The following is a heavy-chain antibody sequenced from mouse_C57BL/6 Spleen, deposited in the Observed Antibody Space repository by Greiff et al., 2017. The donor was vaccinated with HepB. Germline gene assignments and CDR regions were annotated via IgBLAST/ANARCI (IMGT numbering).Heavy chain of an antibody. J-gene: IGHJ4*01. D-gene: IGHD2-2*01. V-gene: IGHV5-12*01. CDR2: ISNGGGST. CDR3: ARHYYGYDYAMDY. Sequence: EVQGVESGGGLVQPGGSLKLSCAASGFTFSDYYMYWVRQTPEKRLEWVAYISNGGGSTYYPDTVKGRFTISRDNAKNTLYLQMSRLKSEDTAMYYCARHYYGYDYAMDYWGQGTSVTVSS. CDR1: GFTFSDYY.